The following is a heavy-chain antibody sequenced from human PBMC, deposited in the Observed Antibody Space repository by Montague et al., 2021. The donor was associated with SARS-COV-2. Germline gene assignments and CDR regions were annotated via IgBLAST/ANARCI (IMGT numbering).Heavy chain of an antibody. CDR3: ARLNWDNDSVFNS. CDR2: IFHSGNT. CDR1: GGSLSGHH. Sequence: SETVSLTCTVSGGSLSGHHWSWIRQPPGKGLEWIGYIFHSGNTNXNPSLKSRVTISVDTSKNQFSLRLTSVTAADTAVYYCARLNWDNDSVFNSWGQGAVVAVSS. V-gene: IGHV4-59*11. J-gene: IGHJ4*02. D-gene: IGHD1/OR15-1a*01.